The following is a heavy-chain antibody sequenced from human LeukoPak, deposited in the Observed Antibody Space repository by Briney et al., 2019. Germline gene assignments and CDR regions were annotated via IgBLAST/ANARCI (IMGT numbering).Heavy chain of an antibody. Sequence: PGTSLRLSCAASGFTFSSYAMHWVRQAPGKGLEWVAVISYDGSNKYYADSVKGRFTISRDNSKNTLYLQMNSLRAEDTAVYYCARDPYSSGWYRRHYFDYWGQGTLVTVSS. J-gene: IGHJ4*02. V-gene: IGHV3-30-3*01. CDR1: GFTFSSYA. CDR3: ARDPYSSGWYRRHYFDY. D-gene: IGHD6-19*01. CDR2: ISYDGSNK.